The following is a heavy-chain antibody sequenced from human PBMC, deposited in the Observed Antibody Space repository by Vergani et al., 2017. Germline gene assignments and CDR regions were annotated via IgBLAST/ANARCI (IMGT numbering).Heavy chain of an antibody. J-gene: IGHJ3*02. CDR3: ARHVGFGELWKDAFDI. Sequence: EVQLVQSGAEVKKPGESLKISCKGSGYSFTSYWIGWVRQMPGKGLEWMGIIYPGDSDTRYSPSFQGQVTISADKSISTAYLQWRSLKASDTAMYYCARHVGFGELWKDAFDIWGQGTMVTVSS. CDR2: IYPGDSDT. D-gene: IGHD3-10*01. V-gene: IGHV5-51*01. CDR1: GYSFTSYW.